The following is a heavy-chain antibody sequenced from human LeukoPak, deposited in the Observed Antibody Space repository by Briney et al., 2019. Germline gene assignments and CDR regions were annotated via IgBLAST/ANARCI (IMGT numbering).Heavy chain of an antibody. CDR2: ISGSGGST. J-gene: IGHJ4*02. D-gene: IGHD1-1*01. Sequence: PGGSLRLSCAASGFTFSSYAMSWVRQAPGKGLEWVSAISGSGGSTYYADSVKGRFTISRDNSKNTLYLQMNSLRAEDTAVYYCARDLTDDVAPFDYWGQGTLVTVSS. CDR3: ARDLTDDVAPFDY. CDR1: GFTFSSYA. V-gene: IGHV3-23*01.